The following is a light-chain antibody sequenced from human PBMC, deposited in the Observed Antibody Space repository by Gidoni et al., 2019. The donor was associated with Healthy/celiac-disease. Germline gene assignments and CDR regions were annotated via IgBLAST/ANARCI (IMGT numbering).Light chain of an antibody. CDR2: LGS. J-gene: IGKJ3*01. CDR3: RQALQTPFT. Sequence: DIVMTQSPLSLPVTPGEPASISCRSSQSLLHSNGYNYLDWYLQKPGQSPQLLIYLGSHRASGVADKFSGSGSGADFTLKISRVEAEDVGVYYCRQALQTPFTFGPGTKVDIK. V-gene: IGKV2-28*01. CDR1: QSLLHSNGYNY.